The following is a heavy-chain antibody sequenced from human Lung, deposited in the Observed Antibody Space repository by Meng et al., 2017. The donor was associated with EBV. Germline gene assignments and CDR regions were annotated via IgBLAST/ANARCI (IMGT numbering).Heavy chain of an antibody. CDR1: GSLCSSYS. CDR2: IIPILGIA. D-gene: IGHD6-13*01. Sequence: QVLLESHWGQVNEPESTRMRSRVDVGSLCSSYSVCWVLQDPGRRLEEMGGIIPILGIANYEQKFQGRVTITVDKSASTVYMELSSLRSEDTAVYYCAREREGSWAVFDYWGQGTLVTVSS. CDR3: AREREGSWAVFDY. V-gene: IGHV1-69*10. J-gene: IGHJ4*02.